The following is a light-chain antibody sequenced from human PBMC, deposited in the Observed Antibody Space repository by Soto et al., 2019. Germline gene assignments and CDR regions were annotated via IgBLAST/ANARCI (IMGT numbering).Light chain of an antibody. CDR3: AAWDDSLNAVV. V-gene: IGLV1-44*01. CDR1: SSNIGSNT. Sequence: QSVLTQPPSASGTPGQRVTISCSGSSSNIGSNTVNWYQQLPGTAPKLLIYSNNQRPSGVPDRFSGSKSGTSASLAISGRQSLDEADYYCAAWDDSLNAVVFGGGTKLTV. CDR2: SNN. J-gene: IGLJ2*01.